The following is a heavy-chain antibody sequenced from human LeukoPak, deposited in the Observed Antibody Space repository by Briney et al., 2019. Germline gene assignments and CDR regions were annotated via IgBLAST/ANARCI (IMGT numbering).Heavy chain of an antibody. CDR2: IYHSGST. D-gene: IGHD2-2*01. CDR1: GGSISSSNW. J-gene: IGHJ6*02. CDR3: ARSSTSRKNYYYYGMDV. Sequence: SETLSLTCAVSGGSISSSNWWSWVRQPPGKGLEWIGEIYHSGSTNYNPSLKSRVTISVDRSKNQFSLKLSSVTAADTAVYYCARSSTSRKNYYYYGMDVWGQGTTVTVSS. V-gene: IGHV4-4*02.